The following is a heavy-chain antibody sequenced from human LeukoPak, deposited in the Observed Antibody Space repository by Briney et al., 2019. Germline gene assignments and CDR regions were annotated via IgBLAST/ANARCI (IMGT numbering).Heavy chain of an antibody. V-gene: IGHV3-21*01. D-gene: IGHD2-8*01. J-gene: IGHJ4*02. CDR2: ISSGSSYL. CDR1: GLTFSEAW. Sequence: AGGCLRLSSAASGLTFSEAWMGWGRQGPRRGLGRVAAISSGSSYLYYADSVKGRFTISRDNAKNSMYLQMNSLSDEDTAVYYCATHNGVGYTSGCGQFDDWGQGTLVTVSS. CDR3: ATHNGVGYTSGCGQFDD.